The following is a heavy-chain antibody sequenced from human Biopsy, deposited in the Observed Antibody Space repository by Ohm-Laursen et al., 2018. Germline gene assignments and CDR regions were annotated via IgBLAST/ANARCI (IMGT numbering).Heavy chain of an antibody. CDR3: ARDRGYYSDRTVPGYFDI. CDR1: GDSISSYY. J-gene: IGHJ2*01. V-gene: IGHV4-59*01. Sequence: SETLSLTCTVSGDSISSYYWSWIRQPPGKGLEWIGYVYYTGSTDYNPSLQSRVTISVDTSKNHFSLRLRSVTPADTAIYYCARDRGYYSDRTVPGYFDIWGRGTLSLSPQ. CDR2: VYYTGST. D-gene: IGHD3-22*01.